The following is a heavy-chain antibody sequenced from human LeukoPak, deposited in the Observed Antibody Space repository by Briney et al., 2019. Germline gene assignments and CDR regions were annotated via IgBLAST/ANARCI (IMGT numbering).Heavy chain of an antibody. V-gene: IGHV5-51*01. CDR2: IYPGDSDT. CDR3: ARSSHYYYGSGPLHAYYFDY. J-gene: IGHJ4*02. D-gene: IGHD3-10*01. CDR1: GYRFTSYW. Sequence: GESLKISCQGSGYRFTSYWIGWVRQKPGKGLGWMGIIYPGDSDTRNSPSLQGQVIISVDKSISTAYLQWSSLKASDTAMYYCARSSHYYYGSGPLHAYYFDYWGQGTLVTVSS.